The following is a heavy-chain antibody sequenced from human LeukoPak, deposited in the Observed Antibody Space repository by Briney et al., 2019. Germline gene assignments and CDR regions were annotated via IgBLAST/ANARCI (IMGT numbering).Heavy chain of an antibody. D-gene: IGHD3-10*01. CDR1: GFTFSSYA. J-gene: IGHJ4*02. V-gene: IGHV3-23*01. Sequence: QTGGSLRLSCAASGFTFSSYAMSWVRQAPGKGLEWVSAISGSGGSTYYADSVKGRFTVSRDNSKNTLYLQMNSLRAEDTAVYYCAKAGGTMVRGFLDYWGQGTLVTVSS. CDR2: ISGSGGST. CDR3: AKAGGTMVRGFLDY.